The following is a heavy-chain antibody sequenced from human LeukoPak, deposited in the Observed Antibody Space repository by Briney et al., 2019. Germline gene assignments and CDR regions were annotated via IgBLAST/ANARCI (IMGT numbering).Heavy chain of an antibody. Sequence: QPGGSLRLSCAASGFTFSSYAMSWVRQAPGKGLEWVSAISGSGGSTYYADSVKGRFTISRDNSKNTLYLQMNSLRAEDTAVYYCAKDRVLWFGELLSVGWFDPWGQGTLVTVSS. J-gene: IGHJ5*02. D-gene: IGHD3-10*01. CDR3: AKDRVLWFGELLSVGWFDP. CDR1: GFTFSSYA. V-gene: IGHV3-23*01. CDR2: ISGSGGST.